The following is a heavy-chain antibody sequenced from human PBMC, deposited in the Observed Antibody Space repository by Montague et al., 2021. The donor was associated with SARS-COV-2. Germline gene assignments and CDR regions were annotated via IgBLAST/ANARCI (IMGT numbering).Heavy chain of an antibody. J-gene: IGHJ6*02. CDR1: VFTVSSNY. CDR3: ARDQRRYGSGSYYGPHYYYYGMDV. Sequence: SLRLSCAASVFTVSSNYMSWVRQAPGKGLEWVSVIYSGGSTYYADSVKGRFTISRDNSKNTLYLQMNSLRAEDTAVYYCARDQRRYGSGSYYGPHYYYYGMDVGGQGTTVTVS. D-gene: IGHD3-10*01. CDR2: IYSGGST. V-gene: IGHV3-66*02.